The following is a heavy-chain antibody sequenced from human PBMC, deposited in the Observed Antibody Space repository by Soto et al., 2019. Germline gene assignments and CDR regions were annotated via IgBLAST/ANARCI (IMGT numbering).Heavy chain of an antibody. J-gene: IGHJ5*02. V-gene: IGHV3-23*01. D-gene: IGHD3-22*01. CDR2: ISGSGGST. CDR1: GFTFSSYA. CDR3: AKDRVLAYYESIRGTSYWFDP. Sequence: EVQLLESGGGLVQPGGSLRLSCAASGFTFSSYAMSWVRQPPGKGLEWVSAISGSGGSTYYADSVKGRFTISRDNYKNTLHRQMKSLRSEETAVYYSAKDRVLAYYESIRGTSYWFDPWGQGTLVTVSS.